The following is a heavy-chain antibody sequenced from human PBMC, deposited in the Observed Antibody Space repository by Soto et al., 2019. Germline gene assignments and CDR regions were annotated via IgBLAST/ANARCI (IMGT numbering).Heavy chain of an antibody. J-gene: IGHJ6*02. CDR1: GGTFSSYA. Sequence: QVQLVQSGAEVQKPGSSVKVSCKASGGTFSSYAISWVRQAPGQGLEWMGGIIPIFGTANYAQKFQGRVTITADESTSTAYMELSSLRSEDTAVYYCARDRVGATAHYHYGMDVWGQGTTVTVSS. V-gene: IGHV1-69*01. CDR2: IIPIFGTA. CDR3: ARDRVGATAHYHYGMDV. D-gene: IGHD1-26*01.